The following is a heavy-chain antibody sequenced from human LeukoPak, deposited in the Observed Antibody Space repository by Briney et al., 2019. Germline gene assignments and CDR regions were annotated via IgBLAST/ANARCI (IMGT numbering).Heavy chain of an antibody. D-gene: IGHD6-19*01. Sequence: PGGSLRLSCEGAGFTFSTYAMSWVRQAPGKGLEWVSSLSSGSSYYADSVRGRFTISRDDSKNTLYLQMDSLRAEDTALYYCAKDQTRDSGWSFDYWGQGSLVTVSS. V-gene: IGHV3-23*01. CDR3: AKDQTRDSGWSFDY. J-gene: IGHJ4*02. CDR1: GFTFSTYA. CDR2: LSSGSS.